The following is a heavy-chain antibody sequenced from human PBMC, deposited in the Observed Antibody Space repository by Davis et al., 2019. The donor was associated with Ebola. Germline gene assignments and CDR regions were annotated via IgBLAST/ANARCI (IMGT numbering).Heavy chain of an antibody. D-gene: IGHD2-8*01. CDR1: GGSISSYY. V-gene: IGHV4-59*01. Sequence: MPSETLSLTCTVSGGSISSYYWSWIRQPPGKGLEWIGYIYYSGSTNYNPSLKSRVTISVDTSKNQFSLKLSSVTAEDTAVYYCARECDKSSHIVLMVYACYYGMDVWGQGTTVTVSS. CDR3: ARECDKSSHIVLMVYACYYGMDV. J-gene: IGHJ6*02. CDR2: IYYSGST.